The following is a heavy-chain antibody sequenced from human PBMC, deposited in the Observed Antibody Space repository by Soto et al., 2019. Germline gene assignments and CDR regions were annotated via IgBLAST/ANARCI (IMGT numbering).Heavy chain of an antibody. J-gene: IGHJ5*02. CDR2: MNPNSGNT. V-gene: IGHV1-8*01. Sequence: QVQLVQSGAEVKKPGASVKVSCKASGYTFTSYDINWVRQATGQGLEWMGWMNPNSGNTGYAQKFQGRVTMTRNTSIRTAYMELSSLRSEDTAVYYCARGRIAAAGNGFDPWGQGTLVTVSS. D-gene: IGHD6-13*01. CDR1: GYTFTSYD. CDR3: ARGRIAAAGNGFDP.